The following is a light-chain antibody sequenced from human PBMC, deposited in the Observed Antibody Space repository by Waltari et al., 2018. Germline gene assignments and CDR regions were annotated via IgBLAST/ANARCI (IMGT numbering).Light chain of an antibody. CDR3: GTWDSSLSVVV. Sequence: QSVLTQPPSVSAAPGQKVTISCSGSSSNIGNPDVYWYQQVPGTAPKVPIYDTSKRPSGIPDRLSGSKSGTSATLGITGLQTGDEADYYCGTWDSSLSVVVFGGGTKLTVL. V-gene: IGLV1-51*01. CDR1: SSNIGNPD. CDR2: DTS. J-gene: IGLJ3*02.